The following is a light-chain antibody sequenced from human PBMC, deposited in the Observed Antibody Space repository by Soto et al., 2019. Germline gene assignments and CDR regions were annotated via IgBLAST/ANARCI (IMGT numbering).Light chain of an antibody. CDR3: TSYTRTRNLL. J-gene: IGLJ2*01. CDR2: EVS. CDR1: SSDVGGYNY. V-gene: IGLV2-14*01. Sequence: QSVLTQPASVSGSPGQSITISCTGTSSDVGGYNYVSWYQHDPGKAPKLIIFEVSHRPSGVSNRFSGSKSGNTASLTISGLQTEDEADYYCTSYTRTRNLLFGGGTKLTVL.